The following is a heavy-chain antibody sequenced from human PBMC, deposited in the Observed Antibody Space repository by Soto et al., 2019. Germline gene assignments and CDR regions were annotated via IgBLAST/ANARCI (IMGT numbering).Heavy chain of an antibody. CDR2: IIPILGIA. Sequence: ASVKVSCKASGGTFSSYTISWVRQAPGQGLEWMGRIIPILGIANYAQKFQGRVTITADKSTSTAYMELSSLRSEDMAVYYCARDRRSRIVVVPAAINWTLSDAFDIWGQGTMVTVSS. V-gene: IGHV1-69*04. CDR1: GGTFSSYT. J-gene: IGHJ3*02. CDR3: ARDRRSRIVVVPAAINWTLSDAFDI. D-gene: IGHD2-2*01.